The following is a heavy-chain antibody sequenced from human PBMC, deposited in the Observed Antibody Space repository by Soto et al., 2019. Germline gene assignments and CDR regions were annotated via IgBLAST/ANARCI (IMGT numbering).Heavy chain of an antibody. Sequence: ASVKVSCKASGFTFTSSAVQWVRQARGQRLEWIGWIVVGSGNTNYAQKFQERVTITRDMSTSTAYMELSSLRSEDTAVYYCAAGPKYSYGPIDYWGQGTLVPVSS. CDR2: IVVGSGNT. J-gene: IGHJ4*02. V-gene: IGHV1-58*01. D-gene: IGHD5-18*01. CDR1: GFTFTSSA. CDR3: AAGPKYSYGPIDY.